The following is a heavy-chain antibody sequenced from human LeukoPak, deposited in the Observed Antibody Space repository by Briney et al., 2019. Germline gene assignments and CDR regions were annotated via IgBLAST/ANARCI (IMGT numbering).Heavy chain of an antibody. V-gene: IGHV3-30*02. D-gene: IGHD5-18*01. Sequence: PGGSLRLSCAASGFTFSSYGMHWVRQAPGKGLEWVAFIRYDGSNKYYADSVKGRFTISRDNSKNTLYLQMNGLRAEDTAVYYCAILGGYSYGGRYFDYWGQGTLVTVSS. J-gene: IGHJ4*02. CDR3: AILGGYSYGGRYFDY. CDR1: GFTFSSYG. CDR2: IRYDGSNK.